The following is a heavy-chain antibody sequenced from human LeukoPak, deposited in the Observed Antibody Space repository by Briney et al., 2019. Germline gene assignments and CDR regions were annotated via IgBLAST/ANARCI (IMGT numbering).Heavy chain of an antibody. CDR2: IKGDGSET. CDR3: AREEVKSFDN. V-gene: IGHV3-7*03. J-gene: IGHJ4*02. CDR1: GFTFSNYW. Sequence: PGGSLRLSCTASGFTFSNYWMSWVRQAPGKGLEWVANIKGDGSETSYVTSVRGRFTISRDNAKNSLYLQMNNLRVEDTAVYYCAREEVKSFDNWGQGTLVTVSS.